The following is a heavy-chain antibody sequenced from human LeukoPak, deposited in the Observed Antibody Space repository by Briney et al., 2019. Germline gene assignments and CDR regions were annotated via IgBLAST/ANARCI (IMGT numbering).Heavy chain of an antibody. V-gene: IGHV3-30*18. Sequence: GGSLRLSCAASGFSFISYGMHWVRQAPGKGLEWVGVISDDGRRKDYADSVKGRFTISRDNSKDTLYLQMNSLRAEDTAVYYCAKRPSDYGDYVNYWSQGTLVTVSS. CDR2: ISDDGRRK. CDR1: GFSFISYG. J-gene: IGHJ4*02. CDR3: AKRPSDYGDYVNY. D-gene: IGHD4-17*01.